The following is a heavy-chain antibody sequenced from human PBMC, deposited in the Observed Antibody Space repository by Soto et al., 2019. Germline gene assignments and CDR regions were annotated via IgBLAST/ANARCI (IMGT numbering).Heavy chain of an antibody. D-gene: IGHD3-3*01. J-gene: IGHJ6*03. CDR1: GYTFTGYY. CDR3: ARDGNDFWSCYSPQDYYYYMDV. V-gene: IGHV1-2*04. CDR2: INPNSGGT. Sequence: ASVKVSCKASGYTFTGYYMHWVRQAPGQGLEWMGWINPNSGGTNYAQKFQGWVTMTRDTSISTAYMELSRLRSDDTAVYYCARDGNDFWSCYSPQDYYYYMDVWGQGTPVPVSS.